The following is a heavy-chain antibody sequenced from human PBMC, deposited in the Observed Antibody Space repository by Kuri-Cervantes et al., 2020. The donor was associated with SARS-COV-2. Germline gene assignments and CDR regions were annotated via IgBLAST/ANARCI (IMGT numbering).Heavy chain of an antibody. Sequence: SVKVSCKASGCTFSSYAISWVRQAPGQGLEWMGRIIPIFGTANYARKFRGRVTLTADESTSTAYMELSSLRSEDTAVYYYARDRTAVVPAAIPGSDAFDIWGQGTMVTVSS. CDR2: IIPIFGTA. V-gene: IGHV1-69*13. CDR3: ARDRTAVVPAAIPGSDAFDI. D-gene: IGHD2-2*02. CDR1: GCTFSSYA. J-gene: IGHJ3*02.